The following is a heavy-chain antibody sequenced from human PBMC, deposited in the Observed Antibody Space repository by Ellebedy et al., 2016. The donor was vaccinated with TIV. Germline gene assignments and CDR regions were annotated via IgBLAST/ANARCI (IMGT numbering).Heavy chain of an antibody. D-gene: IGHD6-19*01. CDR2: IYYSGST. CDR1: GGSISSSSYY. J-gene: IGHJ4*02. Sequence: MPSETLSLTCTVSGGSISSSSYYWGWIRQPQGKGLEWIGSIYYSGSTYYNPSLKSRVTISVDTSKNQFPLKLSSVTAADTAVYYCARHKAGSALPYYFDYWGQGTLVTVSS. V-gene: IGHV4-39*01. CDR3: ARHKAGSALPYYFDY.